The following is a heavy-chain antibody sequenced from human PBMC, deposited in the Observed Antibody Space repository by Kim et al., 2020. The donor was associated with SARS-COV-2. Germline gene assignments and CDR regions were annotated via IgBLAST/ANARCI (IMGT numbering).Heavy chain of an antibody. CDR3: ARMGATENYYYDY. V-gene: IGHV1-3*01. CDR2: IKAGNGDT. CDR1: GYIFTRYA. J-gene: IGHJ4*02. Sequence: ASVKVSCKASGYIFTRYAIHWVRQAPGQSLEWMAWIKAGNGDTKYSQNFQDRVTVTWDTYASTGYVDLSSLRSEDTAIYYCARMGATENYYYDYWGQGTLVTVSS. D-gene: IGHD1-26*01.